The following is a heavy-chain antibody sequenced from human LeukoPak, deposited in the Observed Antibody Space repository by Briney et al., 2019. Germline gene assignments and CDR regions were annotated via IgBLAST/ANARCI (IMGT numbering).Heavy chain of an antibody. J-gene: IGHJ5*02. V-gene: IGHV3-48*03. Sequence: GGSLRLSCAASGFTFSSYEMNWVRQAPGKGLEWVSYISSSGSTIYYADSVKGRFTISRDNAKNSLYLQMNGLRAEDTAVYYCARGRPRLTQDNWFDPWGQGTLVTVSS. CDR3: ARGRPRLTQDNWFDP. CDR2: ISSSGSTI. CDR1: GFTFSSYE. D-gene: IGHD2-21*02.